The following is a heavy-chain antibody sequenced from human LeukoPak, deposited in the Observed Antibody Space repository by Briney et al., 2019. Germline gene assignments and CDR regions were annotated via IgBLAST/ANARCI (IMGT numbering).Heavy chain of an antibody. CDR1: GGTFSSYA. CDR3: AREVGSYYNWFDP. D-gene: IGHD3-10*01. J-gene: IGHJ5*02. CDR2: IIPIFGTA. V-gene: IGHV1-69*06. Sequence: SVKVSCKASGGTFSSYAISWVRQAPGQGLEWMGGIIPIFGTANYAQMFQGRVTITADKSTSTAYMELSSLRSEDTAVYYCAREVGSYYNWFDPWGQGTLVTVSS.